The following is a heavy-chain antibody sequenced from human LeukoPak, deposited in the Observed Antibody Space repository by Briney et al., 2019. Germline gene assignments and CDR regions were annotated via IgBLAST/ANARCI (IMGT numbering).Heavy chain of an antibody. D-gene: IGHD6-19*01. V-gene: IGHV3-21*01. CDR2: ISRSSTYI. CDR3: AREGRSNGFYGVLDF. Sequence: PGESLRLSCAASGFIFSSSIMNWVRQVPGKGLEWASCISRSSTYIYYAESVKGRFTVSRDDGKNSLYLQMNDLRVEDTAVYYCAREGRSNGFYGVLDFWGQGTLVTVSS. CDR1: GFIFSSSI. J-gene: IGHJ4*02.